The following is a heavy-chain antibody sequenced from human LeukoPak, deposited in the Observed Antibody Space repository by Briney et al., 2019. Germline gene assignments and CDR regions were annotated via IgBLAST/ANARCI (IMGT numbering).Heavy chain of an antibody. Sequence: PGGSLRLSCATSGFSLNKYWMSWVRQAPGKGLEWVASIKQDEDKKTYVNSVKGRFTVSEDSAKSSLYPQMNSLRVDDTALYFCARGPPYGTRSDYLDCWGQGTLVTVSS. V-gene: IGHV3-7*04. D-gene: IGHD3-10*01. CDR3: ARGPPYGTRSDYLDC. CDR1: GFSLNKYW. J-gene: IGHJ4*02. CDR2: IKQDEDKK.